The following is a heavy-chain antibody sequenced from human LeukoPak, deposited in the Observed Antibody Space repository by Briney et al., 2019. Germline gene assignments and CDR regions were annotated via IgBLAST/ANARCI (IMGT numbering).Heavy chain of an antibody. CDR2: VDPEDGET. CDR1: GYRLTDYF. CDR3: ATLGLGGSCTGAACPFDY. J-gene: IGHJ4*02. V-gene: IGHV1-69-2*01. Sequence: GATVKISCKASGYRLTDYFLHWVQPAPGKGLEWIGRVDPEDGETIYAEKFQGRLTISADTSSDTAYMELTSLTSGDTAVYFWATLGLGGSCTGAACPFDYWGLGTRVTVSS. D-gene: IGHD2-8*02.